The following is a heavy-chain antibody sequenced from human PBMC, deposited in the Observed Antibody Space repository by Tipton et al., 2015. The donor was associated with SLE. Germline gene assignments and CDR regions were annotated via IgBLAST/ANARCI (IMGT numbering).Heavy chain of an antibody. CDR1: GGSISSSSYY. V-gene: IGHV4-61*05. D-gene: IGHD2-21*01. CDR2: IYSSGSI. CDR3: ARGKISWAVFVVRNYFDS. J-gene: IGHJ4*02. Sequence: TLSLTCTVSGGSISSSSYYWSWIRQPPGKGLEWIGYIYSSGSINYNPSLKSRVTISVDTSRNQFSLRLTSVTAADTAVYYCARGKISWAVFVVRNYFDSWGQGTLVTVSS.